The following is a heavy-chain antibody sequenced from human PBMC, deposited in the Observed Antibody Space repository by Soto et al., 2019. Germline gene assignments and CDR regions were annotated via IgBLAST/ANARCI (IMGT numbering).Heavy chain of an antibody. CDR3: ATSVNTGSPSTLDY. Sequence: GGSLRLSCTSSTISINVHGIQWVRQAPAKGLEWVAFISNDGRVQYYAVSVRGRFTISRDQSTNQVHLQMKSLKPDDTAVYFCATSVNTGSPSTLDYWGQGAPVTVSS. CDR1: TISINVHG. J-gene: IGHJ4*02. CDR2: ISNDGRVQ. V-gene: IGHV3-30*03. D-gene: IGHD1-26*01.